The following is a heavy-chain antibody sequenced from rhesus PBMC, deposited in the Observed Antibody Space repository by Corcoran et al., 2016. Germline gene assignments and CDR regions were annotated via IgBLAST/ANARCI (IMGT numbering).Heavy chain of an antibody. V-gene: IGHV4-99*01. CDR2: ISGSRGST. D-gene: IGHD6-31*01. J-gene: IGHJ4*01. CDR1: GYSISSGYY. CDR3: ARLAAAGSIFDY. Sequence: QVQLQESGPGLVKPSETLSLTCAVSGYSISSGYYWGWIRQPPGKGLEYIGYISGSRGSTYSNPSLTRRVSLSKDTSTNQFPLQLSSVTAADTAVYYCARLAAAGSIFDYWGQGVLVTVSS.